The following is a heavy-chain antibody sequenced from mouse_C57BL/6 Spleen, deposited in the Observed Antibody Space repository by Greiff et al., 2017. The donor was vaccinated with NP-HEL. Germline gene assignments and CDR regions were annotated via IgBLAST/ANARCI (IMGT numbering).Heavy chain of an antibody. J-gene: IGHJ4*01. CDR3: ARSRIPYYAMDY. V-gene: IGHV1-82*01. Sequence: LQESGPELVKPGASVKISCKASGYAFSSSWMNWVKQRPGKGLEWIGRIYPGDGDTNYNGKVKGKATLTADKSSSTSYMQLSSLTSEDSAVYFCARSRIPYYAMDYWGQGTSVTVSS. CDR1: GYAFSSSW. CDR2: IYPGDGDT.